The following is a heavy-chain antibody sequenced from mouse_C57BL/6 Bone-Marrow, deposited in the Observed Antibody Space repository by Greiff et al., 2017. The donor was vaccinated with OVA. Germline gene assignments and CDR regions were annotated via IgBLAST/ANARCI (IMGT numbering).Heavy chain of an antibody. D-gene: IGHD2-3*01. CDR3: AVERDDGYYPDY. J-gene: IGHJ2*01. CDR2: IHPSDSDT. Sequence: QVQLQQPGAELVKPGASVKVSCKASGYTFTSYWMHWVKQRPGQGLEWFGRIHPSDSDTNYNQKFKGKATLTVDKSSSTAYMQLSSLTSEDSAVYYCAVERDDGYYPDYWGQGTTLTVSS. CDR1: GYTFTSYW. V-gene: IGHV1-74*01.